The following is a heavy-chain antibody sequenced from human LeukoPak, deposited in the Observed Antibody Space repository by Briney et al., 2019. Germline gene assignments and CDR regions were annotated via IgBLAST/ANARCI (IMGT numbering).Heavy chain of an antibody. Sequence: PSETLSLTCSVSGGSISSYYWSWIRQPPGKGLEWIGYIYYSGSTNYNPSLKSRVNISVDTSKNQFSLKLSSVTAADTAVYYCARADGSGTFYYYYMDVRGKGTTVTISS. CDR1: GGSISSYY. CDR3: ARADGSGTFYYYYMDV. CDR2: IYYSGST. J-gene: IGHJ6*03. V-gene: IGHV4-59*01. D-gene: IGHD3-10*01.